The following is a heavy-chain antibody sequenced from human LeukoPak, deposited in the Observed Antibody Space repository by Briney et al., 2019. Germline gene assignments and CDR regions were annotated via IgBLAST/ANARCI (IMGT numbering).Heavy chain of an antibody. D-gene: IGHD3-9*01. CDR2: IYYSGST. CDR1: GGSISSYY. J-gene: IGHJ4*02. Sequence: SETLPLTCTVSGGSISSYYWSWIRQPPGKGLEWIGYIYYSGSTNYNPSLKSRVTISVDTSKNQFSLKLSSVTAADTAVYYCARQYDILTGYNLGYWGQGTLVTVSS. V-gene: IGHV4-59*08. CDR3: ARQYDILTGYNLGY.